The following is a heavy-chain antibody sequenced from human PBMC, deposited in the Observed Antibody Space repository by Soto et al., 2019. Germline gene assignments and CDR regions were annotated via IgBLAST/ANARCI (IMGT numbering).Heavy chain of an antibody. V-gene: IGHV3-30*18. D-gene: IGHD2-21*02. CDR2: ISYDGSNK. J-gene: IGHJ4*02. CDR3: AKDLVYCGGDCYPRHIDY. Sequence: QVQLVESGGGVVQPGRSLRLSCAASGFTFSSYGMHWVRQAPGKGLEWVAVISYDGSNKYYADSVKGRFTISRDNSKNTLYLQMNRLRAEDTAVYYCAKDLVYCGGDCYPRHIDYWGQGTLVTVSS. CDR1: GFTFSSYG.